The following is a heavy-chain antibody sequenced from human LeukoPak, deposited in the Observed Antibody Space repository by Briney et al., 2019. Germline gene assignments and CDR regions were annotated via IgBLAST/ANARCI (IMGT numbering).Heavy chain of an antibody. V-gene: IGHV4-30-4*08. Sequence: PSETLSLTCTVSGGSISSGDYYWSWIRQPPGKGLEWIGYIYYSGSTYYNPSLKSRVTISVDTSKNQFSLKLSSVTAADTAVYYCASESAVGATLDYWGQGTLVTVSS. CDR1: GGSISSGDYY. CDR2: IYYSGST. CDR3: ASESAVGATLDY. D-gene: IGHD1-26*01. J-gene: IGHJ4*02.